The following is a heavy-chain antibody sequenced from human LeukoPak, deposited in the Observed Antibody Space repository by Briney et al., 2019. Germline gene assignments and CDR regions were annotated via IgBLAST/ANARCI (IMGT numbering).Heavy chain of an antibody. V-gene: IGHV4-59*01. CDR3: ARNTYYYGSGSYLPDAFDI. CDR2: IYYSGST. CDR1: GGSISSYY. D-gene: IGHD3-10*01. Sequence: SETLSLTCTVSGGSISSYYWSWIRQPPGKGLEWIGYIYYSGSTNYNPSLKSRVTISEDTSKNQFSLKLSSVTAADTAVYYCARNTYYYGSGSYLPDAFDIWGQGTMVTVSS. J-gene: IGHJ3*02.